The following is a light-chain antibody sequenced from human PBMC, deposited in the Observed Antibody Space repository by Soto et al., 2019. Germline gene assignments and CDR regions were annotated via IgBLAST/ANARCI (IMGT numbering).Light chain of an antibody. CDR3: QQYYGIPET. Sequence: IRLTQSPTSLTASVGDRVTITCQASQYIGTYLNWYQQKPGEAPRLLISGASNLEPGVPSRFSGSGSGADFTFIISSLQPEDVATYSCQQYYGIPETFGQGTKVEIK. CDR1: QYIGTY. CDR2: GAS. J-gene: IGKJ2*01. V-gene: IGKV1-33*01.